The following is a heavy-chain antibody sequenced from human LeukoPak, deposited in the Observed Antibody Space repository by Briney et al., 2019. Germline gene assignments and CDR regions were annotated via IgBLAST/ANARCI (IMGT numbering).Heavy chain of an antibody. Sequence: ASEKVSCKASGGTFSSYAISWVRQAPGQGLEWMGGIIPIFGTANYAQRFQGRVTITADESTSTAYMELSSLRSEDTAVYYCARAPGIAVAGIDFDYWGQGTLVTVSS. J-gene: IGHJ4*02. CDR2: IIPIFGTA. CDR3: ARAPGIAVAGIDFDY. CDR1: GGTFSSYA. V-gene: IGHV1-69*13. D-gene: IGHD6-19*01.